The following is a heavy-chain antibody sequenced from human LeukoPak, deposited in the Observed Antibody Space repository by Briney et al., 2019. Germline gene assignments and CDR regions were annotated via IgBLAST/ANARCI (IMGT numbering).Heavy chain of an antibody. V-gene: IGHV3-30*03. CDR2: ISYDGSNK. Sequence: PGRSLRLSCAASGFTFSSYGMHWVRQAPGKGLEWVAVISYDGSNKYYADSVKGRFTISRDNAKNSLYLQMNSLRAEDTAVYYCAREEGRFLEWLSRHDAFDIWGQGTMVTVSS. J-gene: IGHJ3*02. CDR1: GFTFSSYG. D-gene: IGHD3-3*01. CDR3: AREEGRFLEWLSRHDAFDI.